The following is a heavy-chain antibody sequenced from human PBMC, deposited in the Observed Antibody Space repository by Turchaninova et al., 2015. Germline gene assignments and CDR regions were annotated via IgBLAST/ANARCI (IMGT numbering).Heavy chain of an antibody. D-gene: IGHD2-8*02. V-gene: IGHV3-7*03. CDR1: GFPFSSYW. Sequence: LGQSGGGLVQPGGSLRLSCIGSGFPFSSYWMSWVRQAPGKGLEWVANIKPEGNEKYYVESGKGRFTISRDNAKKSLYLQINWLGAEDTAMYFCARGGYSDGGHNNFVAAFDVWGQGTMVTVSS. J-gene: IGHJ3*01. CDR2: IKPEGNEK. CDR3: ARGGYSDGGHNNFVAAFDV.